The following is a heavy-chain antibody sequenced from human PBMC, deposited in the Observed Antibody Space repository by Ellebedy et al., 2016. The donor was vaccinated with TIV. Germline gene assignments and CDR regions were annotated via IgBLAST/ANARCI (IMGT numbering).Heavy chain of an antibody. J-gene: IGHJ2*01. CDR2: INSDSGGT. D-gene: IGHD3-16*01. CDR1: GHTLTELS. V-gene: IGHV1-2*02. CDR3: ARDLGVHWYFDL. Sequence: ASVKVSXXVSGHTLTELSMHWVRQAPGRGLEWMGWINSDSGGTKYAHKFQGRVTMTTDTSTSTAYMELRSLRSDDTAIYYCARDLGVHWYFDLWGRGTLVTVSS.